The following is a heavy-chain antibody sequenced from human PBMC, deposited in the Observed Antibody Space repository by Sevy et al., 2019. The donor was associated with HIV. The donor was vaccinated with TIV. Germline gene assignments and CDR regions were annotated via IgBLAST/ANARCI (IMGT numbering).Heavy chain of an antibody. CDR3: ARAGETYYDILTGYSPYDWFDP. D-gene: IGHD3-9*01. V-gene: IGHV1-18*01. J-gene: IGHJ5*02. CDR1: GYTFTSYG. Sequence: ASVKVSCKASGYTFTSYGISWVRQAPGQGLEWMGWISAYNGNTNYAQKLQGRVTMTTDTSTSTAYMELRSLRSDDTAVYYCARAGETYYDILTGYSPYDWFDPWGQGTLVTVSS. CDR2: ISAYNGNT.